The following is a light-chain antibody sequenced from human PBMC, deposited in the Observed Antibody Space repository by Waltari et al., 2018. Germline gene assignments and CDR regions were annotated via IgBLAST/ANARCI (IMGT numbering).Light chain of an antibody. CDR3: QHYDNSPLT. CDR1: RSVTGNY. Sequence: EIVLTQSPVTLSLSPGDRATLSCRASRSVTGNYLAWYQQKRGQAPRLLIYGASNSAAGVPHRFSGSGSRTDFTLIISRLEPEDFAVYYCQHYDNSPLTFGQGTKVEIK. CDR2: GAS. V-gene: IGKV3-20*01. J-gene: IGKJ1*01.